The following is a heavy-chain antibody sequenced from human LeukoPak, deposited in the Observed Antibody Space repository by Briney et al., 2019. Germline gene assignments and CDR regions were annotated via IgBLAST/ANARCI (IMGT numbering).Heavy chain of an antibody. CDR2: IYYSGST. CDR1: GFSLSTTGVG. D-gene: IGHD3-3*01. Sequence: SGPTLVKPTQTLTLTCTFSGFSLSTTGVGVGWIRQPPGKGLEWIGYIYYSGSTYYNPSLKSRVTISVDTSKNQFSLKLSSVTAADTAVYYCARAVVFWSGYSHQDHRDAFDIWGQGTMVTVSS. CDR3: ARAVVFWSGYSHQDHRDAFDI. V-gene: IGHV4-30-4*08. J-gene: IGHJ3*02.